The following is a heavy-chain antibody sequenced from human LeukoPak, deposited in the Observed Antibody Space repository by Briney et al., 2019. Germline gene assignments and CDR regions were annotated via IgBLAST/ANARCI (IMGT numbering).Heavy chain of an antibody. Sequence: SETLSLTCAVYGGSFSGYYWSWIRQPPGKGLEWIGEINHSGSTNYNPSLKSRVTISVDTSKNQFSLKLSSVTAADTAVYYCARMVVVATILFLRTYYYYYMDVWGKGTTVTVSS. D-gene: IGHD5-12*01. CDR3: ARMVVVATILFLRTYYYYYMDV. J-gene: IGHJ6*03. V-gene: IGHV4-34*01. CDR2: INHSGST. CDR1: GGSFSGYY.